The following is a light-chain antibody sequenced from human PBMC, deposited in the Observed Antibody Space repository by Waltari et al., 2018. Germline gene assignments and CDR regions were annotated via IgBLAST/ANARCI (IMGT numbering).Light chain of an antibody. V-gene: IGKV3-11*01. CDR3: QQRSTWPSIT. Sequence: EIVLTQSPATLSLSPGERGTLSCRASQSVNTNLDWYQQKPGQAPRLLIYDASNRATGLPARFSGSGSGTDFTLTISSLEREDFAVYYCQQRSTWPSITFGQGTRLEIK. CDR1: QSVNTN. CDR2: DAS. J-gene: IGKJ5*01.